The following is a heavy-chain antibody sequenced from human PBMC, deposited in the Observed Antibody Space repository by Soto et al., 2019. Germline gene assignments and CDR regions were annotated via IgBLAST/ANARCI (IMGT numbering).Heavy chain of an antibody. V-gene: IGHV1-18*04. CDR1: GYDFSSYG. Sequence: QVQLVQSGAEVKKPGASVKVSCKASGYDFSSYGISWVRQAPGQGLAWMGWISASNGNRDYAQQFQGRVTMTSDTSRTTAYMELRSLRSDDTAVYYCVRDPQRNDYWGQGTLVNV. CDR3: VRDPQRNDY. J-gene: IGHJ4*02. CDR2: ISASNGNR. D-gene: IGHD2-2*01.